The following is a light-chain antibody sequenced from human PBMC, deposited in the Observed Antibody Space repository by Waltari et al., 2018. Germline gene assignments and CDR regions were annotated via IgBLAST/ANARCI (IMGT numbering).Light chain of an antibody. V-gene: IGKV1-5*03. J-gene: IGKJ1*01. CDR3: QHYKNYPRT. Sequence: DIQMTQSPSTRSAAGGDRVTITCRASQSISSWLAWYQQKPGNAPKLLIYEESNLQSGVPSRFSGSGSGTEFTLTISSLQPDDFATYFCQHYKNYPRTFGQGTKVEIK. CDR2: EES. CDR1: QSISSW.